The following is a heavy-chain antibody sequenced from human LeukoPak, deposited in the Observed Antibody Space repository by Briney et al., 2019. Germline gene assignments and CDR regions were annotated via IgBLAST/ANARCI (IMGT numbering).Heavy chain of an antibody. CDR3: VKMGTSDLGRNNWFDP. D-gene: IGHD7-27*01. Sequence: LVKSGGGVVQPGRSLRLSCAASGFTFSSYGMYWVRQAPGKGLEWVAVISSDESERYYADSVKRRFTISRDNSKNTLYLQMNTLRAEDTAVYYCVKMGTSDLGRNNWFDPWGQGTLVTVSS. CDR2: ISSDESER. CDR1: GFTFSSYG. J-gene: IGHJ5*02. V-gene: IGHV3-30*18.